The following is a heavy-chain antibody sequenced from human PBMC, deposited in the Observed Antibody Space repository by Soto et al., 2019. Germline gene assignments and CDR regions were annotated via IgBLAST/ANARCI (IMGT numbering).Heavy chain of an antibody. CDR3: ARGVIQLWTPGPFFDY. D-gene: IGHD5-18*01. Sequence: QVQLQESGPGLVKPSETLSLTCTVSGGSISSYYWSWIRQPPGKGLEWIGYIYYSGSTNYNPSLKRRVTISVDTSKNQFSLKLSSVTAADTAVYYCARGVIQLWTPGPFFDYWGQGTLVTVSS. CDR1: GGSISSYY. CDR2: IYYSGST. V-gene: IGHV4-59*01. J-gene: IGHJ4*02.